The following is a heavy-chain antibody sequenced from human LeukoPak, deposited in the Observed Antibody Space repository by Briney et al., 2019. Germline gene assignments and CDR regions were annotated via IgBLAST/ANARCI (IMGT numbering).Heavy chain of an antibody. CDR3: AKDQGSTRSGYPQLLGY. Sequence: EPGGSLRLSCAASGFTFSSYGMHWVRQAPGKGLEWVAVIWYDGSNKYYADSVKGRFTISRDNSKNTLYLQMNSLRAEDTAVYYCAKDQGSTRSGYPQLLGYWGQGTLVTVSS. CDR2: IWYDGSNK. D-gene: IGHD3-22*01. J-gene: IGHJ4*02. V-gene: IGHV3-33*06. CDR1: GFTFSSYG.